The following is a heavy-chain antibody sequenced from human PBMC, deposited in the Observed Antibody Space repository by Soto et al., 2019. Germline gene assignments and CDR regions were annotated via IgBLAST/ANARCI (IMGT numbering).Heavy chain of an antibody. CDR2: ILPVSAPP. V-gene: IGHV1-69*01. CDR3: ATDSNYDVSNSF. Sequence: SVTVSCKASGGTLNNYAINWVRQAPGQGLEWMGGILPVSAPPDYAQKFQGRVSITADHPTSTVYMELSRLKSDDTAVYFCATDSNYDVSNSFWGQGTLVTVSS. J-gene: IGHJ4*02. D-gene: IGHD3-3*01. CDR1: GGTLNNYA.